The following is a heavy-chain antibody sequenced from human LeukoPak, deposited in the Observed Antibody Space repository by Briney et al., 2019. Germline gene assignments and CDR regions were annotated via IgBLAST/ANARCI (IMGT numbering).Heavy chain of an antibody. CDR2: ISWNSDSI. CDR1: GFIFNNYA. V-gene: IGHV3-9*01. J-gene: IGHJ4*02. Sequence: PGRSLRLSCAGSGFIFNNYAMHWVRQPPGKGLEWVSDISWNSDSIDYADSVKGRFTISRDNAKNSLYLQMNSLRVEDTAFYYCAKDNRRHYTSGPNPDSLHWGQGALVTVSS. CDR3: AKDNRRHYTSGPNPDSLH. D-gene: IGHD6-19*01.